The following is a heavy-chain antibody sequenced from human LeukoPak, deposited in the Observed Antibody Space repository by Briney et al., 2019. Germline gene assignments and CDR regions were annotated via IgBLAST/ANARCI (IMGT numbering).Heavy chain of an antibody. D-gene: IGHD3-22*01. CDR2: IYYSGST. J-gene: IGHJ4*02. Sequence: SETLSLTCTVSGGSISSYYWSWIRQPPGKGLEWIGYIYYSGSTNYNPSLKSRVTISVDTSKNQFSLKLSSVTAADTAVYYCARDVHNYYYDSSGYSDGRYFDYWGQGTLVTVSS. CDR1: GGSISSYY. V-gene: IGHV4-59*12. CDR3: ARDVHNYYYDSSGYSDGRYFDY.